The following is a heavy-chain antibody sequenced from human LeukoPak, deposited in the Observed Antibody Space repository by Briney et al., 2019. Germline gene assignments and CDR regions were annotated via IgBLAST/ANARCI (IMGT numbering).Heavy chain of an antibody. V-gene: IGHV1-18*01. D-gene: IGHD3-22*01. J-gene: IGHJ6*02. CDR1: GYTFTSYG. CDR3: ARDRRGSSGYYSPRRGMDV. CDR2: ISAYNGNT. Sequence: ASVKVSCKASGYTFTSYGISWVRQAPGQGLEWMRWISAYNGNTNYAQKLQGRVTMTTDTSTSTAYMELRSLRSDDTAVYYCARDRRGSSGYYSPRRGMDVWGQGITVTVSS.